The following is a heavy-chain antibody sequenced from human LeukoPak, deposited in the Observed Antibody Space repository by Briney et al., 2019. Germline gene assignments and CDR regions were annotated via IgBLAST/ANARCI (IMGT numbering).Heavy chain of an antibody. CDR2: IRYDGSNK. CDR3: AKTIAEAGRVFDY. CDR1: GFTFSSYG. V-gene: IGHV3-30*02. D-gene: IGHD6-19*01. Sequence: GGSLRLSCAASGFTFSSYGMHWVRQAPGKGLEWVAFIRYDGSNKYYADSVKGRFAISRDNSKNTLYLQMNSLRAEDTAVYYCAKTIAEAGRVFDYWGQGTLVTVSS. J-gene: IGHJ4*02.